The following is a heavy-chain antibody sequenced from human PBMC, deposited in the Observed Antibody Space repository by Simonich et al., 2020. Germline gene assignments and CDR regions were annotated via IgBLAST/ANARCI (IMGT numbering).Heavy chain of an antibody. J-gene: IGHJ3*02. CDR2: INPNRGGT. CDR1: GYTFTGYY. CDR3: ARVRFEAFDI. Sequence: QVQLVQSGAEVKKPGASVKVSCKASGYTFTGYYMHWVRQAPGQRLEGVGWINPNRGGTHYAQKFQGRVTMTRDTSISTAYMELSRLRSDDTAVYYCARVRFEAFDIWGQGTMVTVSS. V-gene: IGHV1-2*02.